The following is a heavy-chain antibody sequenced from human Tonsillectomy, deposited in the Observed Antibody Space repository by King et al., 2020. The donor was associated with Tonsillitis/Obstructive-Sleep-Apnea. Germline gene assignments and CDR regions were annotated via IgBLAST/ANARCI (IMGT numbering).Heavy chain of an antibody. CDR3: AREAGTYPYYYYYMDV. V-gene: IGHV3-53*01. CDR1: GFTVSSNY. CDR2: IYSGGST. Sequence: VQLVESGGGLIQPGGSLRLSCAASGFTVSSNYMSWVRQAPGKGLEWVSVIYSGGSTYYADSVKGRFTISRDNSKNTLYLQMNSLRAEDSAVYYCAREAGTYPYYYYYMDVWGKGTTVTVSS. D-gene: IGHD6-19*01. J-gene: IGHJ6*03.